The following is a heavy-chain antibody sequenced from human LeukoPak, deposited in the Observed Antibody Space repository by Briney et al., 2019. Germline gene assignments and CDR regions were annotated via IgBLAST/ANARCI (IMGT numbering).Heavy chain of an antibody. CDR1: GYTFTSYY. V-gene: IGHV1-46*01. CDR3: ASPDSNTIFGVERGMDV. D-gene: IGHD3-3*01. Sequence: ASVKVSCKASGYTFTSYYMHWVRQAPGQGLEWMGIINPSGGSTSYAQKFQGRVTMTRDTSTSTVYMELSSLRSEDTAVYYCASPDSNTIFGVERGMDVWGQGTTVTVSS. J-gene: IGHJ6*02. CDR2: INPSGGST.